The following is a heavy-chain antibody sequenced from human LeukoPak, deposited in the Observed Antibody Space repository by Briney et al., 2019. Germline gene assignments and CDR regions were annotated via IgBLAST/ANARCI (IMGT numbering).Heavy chain of an antibody. CDR3: ARAGRSFYGGSSDY. J-gene: IGHJ3*01. V-gene: IGHV3-7*01. CDR2: IRQDGIEK. Sequence: GGSLRLSCATSGFIFSSHWMSWVRQAPGKGLEWVAHIRQDGIEKQYLDSVRGRFTISRDSTKISMYLQMDRLRDEDTAVYYCARAGRSFYGGSSDYWGQGTMVTVSS. CDR1: GFIFSSHW. D-gene: IGHD4-23*01.